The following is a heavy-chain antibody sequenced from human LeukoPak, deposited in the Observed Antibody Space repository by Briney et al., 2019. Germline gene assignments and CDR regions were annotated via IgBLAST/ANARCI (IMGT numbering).Heavy chain of an antibody. D-gene: IGHD2-2*02. CDR3: ARHIRGYYDN. Sequence: SETLSLTCTVSGGSISSYYWSWIRQPPGKGLEWIGSIYYSGSTYYNPSLKSRVTISVDTSKNQFSLKLSSVTAADTAVYYCARHIRGYYDNWGQGTLVTVSS. CDR2: IYYSGST. J-gene: IGHJ4*02. V-gene: IGHV4-39*01. CDR1: GGSISSYY.